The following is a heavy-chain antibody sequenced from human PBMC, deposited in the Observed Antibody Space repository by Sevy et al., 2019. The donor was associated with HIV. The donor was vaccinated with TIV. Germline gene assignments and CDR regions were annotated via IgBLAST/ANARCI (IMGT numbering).Heavy chain of an antibody. CDR1: GGSIGGYN. Sequence: SETLSLTSAVGGGSIGGYNWGWIRQAPGKGPEWIGEISHSEATNYSPSLASRVTISVDTSNNQLSLRLTSLTAADSGKYFCARGREVATLLGFFDTWGPGTLVTVSS. J-gene: IGHJ4*02. V-gene: IGHV4-34*01. CDR2: ISHSEAT. D-gene: IGHD3-16*01. CDR3: ARGREVATLLGFFDT.